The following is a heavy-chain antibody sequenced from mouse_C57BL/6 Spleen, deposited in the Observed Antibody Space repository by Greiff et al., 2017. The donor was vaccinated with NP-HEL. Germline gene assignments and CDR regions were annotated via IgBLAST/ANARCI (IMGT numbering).Heavy chain of an antibody. Sequence: QVQLQQPGAELVMPGASVKLSCKASGYTFTSYWMHWVKQRPGQGLEWIGEIDPSDSYTNYNQKFKGKSTLTVDKSSSTAYMQLSSLTSEDSAVYSCERPGSSLLWYFGVWGTGTTVTVSS. CDR2: IDPSDSYT. CDR3: ERPGSSLLWYFGV. D-gene: IGHD1-1*01. J-gene: IGHJ1*03. CDR1: GYTFTSYW. V-gene: IGHV1-69*01.